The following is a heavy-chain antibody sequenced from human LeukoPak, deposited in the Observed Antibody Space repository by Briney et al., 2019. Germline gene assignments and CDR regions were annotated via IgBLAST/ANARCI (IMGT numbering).Heavy chain of an antibody. Sequence: SETLSLTCAVSGGSMSSSNWWSWVRQPPGKGLEWIGEIYHSGSTNYNPSLKSRVTISVDKSKNQFSLKLSSVTAADTAVYYCARGSSGWYGWFDPWGQGTLVTVSS. CDR1: GGSMSSSNW. J-gene: IGHJ5*02. CDR3: ARGSSGWYGWFDP. CDR2: IYHSGST. V-gene: IGHV4-4*02. D-gene: IGHD6-19*01.